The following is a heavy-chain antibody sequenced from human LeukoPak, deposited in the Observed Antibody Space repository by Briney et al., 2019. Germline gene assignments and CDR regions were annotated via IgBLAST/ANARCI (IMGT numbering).Heavy chain of an antibody. CDR2: IYPGDSDT. J-gene: IGHJ6*03. D-gene: IGHD6-19*01. V-gene: IGHV5-51*01. Sequence: GESLQISCQGSGYSFTSYWIGWVRQLPGKGLEWMGIIYPGDSDTRYSPSFQGQVTISADKSISTAYLQWSSLKASDTAMYYCARHQWLESDYYYYMDVWGKGTTVTVSS. CDR1: GYSFTSYW. CDR3: ARHQWLESDYYYYMDV.